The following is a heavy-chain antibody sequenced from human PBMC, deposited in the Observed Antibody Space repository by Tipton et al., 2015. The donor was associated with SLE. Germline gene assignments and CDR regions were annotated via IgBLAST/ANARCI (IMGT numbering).Heavy chain of an antibody. V-gene: IGHV4-31*03. D-gene: IGHD2-21*01. CDR1: GGSMSSTAVYY. Sequence: TLSLTCSVSGGSMSSTAVYYWGWVRQHTAKGLEWIGHIDYNGNTYYSPSLKSRLSLSRDTSKNQFSLRLNSVTAADTAVYFCAREVNVVSDSDAFDSWGQGTVVTVS. CDR2: IDYNGNT. J-gene: IGHJ3*02. CDR3: AREVNVVSDSDAFDS.